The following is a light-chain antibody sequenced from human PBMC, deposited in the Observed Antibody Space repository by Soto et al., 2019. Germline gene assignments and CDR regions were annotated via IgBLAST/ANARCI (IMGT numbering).Light chain of an antibody. V-gene: IGLV1-47*02. J-gene: IGLJ1*01. Sequence: VLTQPPSASGTPGQGVTISCSGSSSNIGSNYVYWYQQLPGTAPKLLIYNNNQRPSGVPDRFSASKSGTSASLAVRGLRSDDEADYYCSSWDGSLSGYVFGAGTKVTVL. CDR2: NNN. CDR1: SSNIGSNY. CDR3: SSWDGSLSGYV.